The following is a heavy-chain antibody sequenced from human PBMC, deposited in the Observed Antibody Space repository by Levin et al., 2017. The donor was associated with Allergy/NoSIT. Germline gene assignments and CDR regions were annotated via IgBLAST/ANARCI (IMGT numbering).Heavy chain of an antibody. CDR1: GFSLSTSGVG. D-gene: IGHD3-22*01. Sequence: SGPTLVKPTQTLTLTCTFSGFSLSTSGVGVGWIRQPPGKALEWLALIYWDDDKRYSPSLTTRLTITRDTSKNQVVLTITEMDPEDTATYHCVHIYHYDIGGYPPASFSDYWGQGTLVTVSS. J-gene: IGHJ4*02. V-gene: IGHV2-5*02. CDR2: IYWDDDK. CDR3: VHIYHYDIGGYPPASFSDY.